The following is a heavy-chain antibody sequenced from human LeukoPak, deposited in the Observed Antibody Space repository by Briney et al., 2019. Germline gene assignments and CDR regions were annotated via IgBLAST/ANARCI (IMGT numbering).Heavy chain of an antibody. CDR2: ISSSGNYI. CDR3: ARDVLFVVTAVSFDY. D-gene: IGHD2-21*02. J-gene: IGHJ4*02. V-gene: IGHV3-21*01. Sequence: GGALRLSCAASGFTFSSYSMNWVRQARGKGLEWVSFISSSGNYIYHAASVKGRFTISRDNAKNSLYLQMNSLRTEDTAVYYCARDVLFVVTAVSFDYWGQGTLVTVSS. CDR1: GFTFSSYS.